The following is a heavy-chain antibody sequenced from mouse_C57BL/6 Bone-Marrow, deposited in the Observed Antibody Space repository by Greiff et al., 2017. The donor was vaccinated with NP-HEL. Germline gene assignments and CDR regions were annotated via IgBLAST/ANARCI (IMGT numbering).Heavy chain of an antibody. D-gene: IGHD1-1*01. J-gene: IGHJ1*03. CDR1: GYTFTSYG. Sequence: QVQLQQSGAELARPGASVKLSCKASGYTFTSYGISWVKQRTGQGLEWIGEIYPRSGNTYYNEKFKGKATLTADKSSSTAYMELRSLTSEDSAVYFCARHPLTGVPHWYFDVWGTGTTVTVSS. CDR3: ARHPLTGVPHWYFDV. CDR2: IYPRSGNT. V-gene: IGHV1-81*01.